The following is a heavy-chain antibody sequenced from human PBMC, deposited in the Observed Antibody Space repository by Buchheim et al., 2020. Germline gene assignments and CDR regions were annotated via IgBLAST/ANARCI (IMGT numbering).Heavy chain of an antibody. CDR1: GGTTGAYH. CDR3: ARQVGSAVHYYGMDV. V-gene: IGHV4-59*01. J-gene: IGHJ6*02. Sequence: QVRLQPSGPGLLKPSETLALTCSVSGGTTGAYHWSWIRQPPGKGLEWIACVHETGTTNYSPSVKSRATVSLDTSNNQFSLPLKSVVAADTAVYYCARQVGSAVHYYGMDVWGPGTT. D-gene: IGHD3-10*01. CDR2: VHETGTT.